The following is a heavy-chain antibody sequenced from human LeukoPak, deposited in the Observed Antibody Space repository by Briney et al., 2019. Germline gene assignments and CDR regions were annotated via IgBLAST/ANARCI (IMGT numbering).Heavy chain of an antibody. V-gene: IGHV3-7*03. CDR1: GSTLSNAW. J-gene: IGHJ6*02. CDR2: VNRDGSET. CDR3: ARNNGMDV. Sequence: GGSLRLSCAASGSTLSNAWMTWVRQVPGRGPEWVANVNRDGSETYYLDSVKGRFTIPKDNAKNSLYLQMNSLRAEDTALYHCARNNGMDVWGQGTTVIVSS.